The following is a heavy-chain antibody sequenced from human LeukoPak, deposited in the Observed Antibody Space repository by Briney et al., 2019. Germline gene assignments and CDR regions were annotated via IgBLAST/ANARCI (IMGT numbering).Heavy chain of an antibody. CDR3: ARALGGPFDY. V-gene: IGHV3-21*04. CDR1: GFTFSTYS. CDR2: ISSSSTYI. D-gene: IGHD4-23*01. J-gene: IGHJ4*02. Sequence: GGSLRLSCAASGFTFSTYSMSWVRQAPGKGLEWVSSISSSSTYIYYVDSVKGRFTISRDNAKNSLYLQMNSLRAEDTAVYYCARALGGPFDYWGQGTLVTVSS.